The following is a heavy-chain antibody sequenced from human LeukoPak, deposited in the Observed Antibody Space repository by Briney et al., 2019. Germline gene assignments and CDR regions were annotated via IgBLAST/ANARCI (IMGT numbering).Heavy chain of an antibody. CDR2: ISYDGYNK. J-gene: IGHJ3*02. Sequence: TGGSLRLSCAASGFTFSTYGMHWVRQAPGKGLEWVAFISYDGYNKYYTDSVKGRFTTSRDNSKNTLYLQMNSLRAEDTAVYYCAKVSEWELPRDAFDIWGQGAMVTVSS. CDR3: AKVSEWELPRDAFDI. D-gene: IGHD1-26*01. V-gene: IGHV3-30*18. CDR1: GFTFSTYG.